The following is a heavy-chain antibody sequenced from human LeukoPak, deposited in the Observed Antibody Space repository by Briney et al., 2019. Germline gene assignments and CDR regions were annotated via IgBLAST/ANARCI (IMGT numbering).Heavy chain of an antibody. CDR1: GFTFSSYS. J-gene: IGHJ4*02. Sequence: GGSLRLSCAASGFTFSSYSMNWVRQAPGKGLEWVSSISSSSSYIYYADSVKGRFTISRDNAKNSLYLQMNSLRAEDTAVSYCARLGCSSPSCYGIRYYFDYWGQGTLVTVSS. V-gene: IGHV3-21*01. CDR2: ISSSSSYI. CDR3: ARLGCSSPSCYGIRYYFDY. D-gene: IGHD2-2*01.